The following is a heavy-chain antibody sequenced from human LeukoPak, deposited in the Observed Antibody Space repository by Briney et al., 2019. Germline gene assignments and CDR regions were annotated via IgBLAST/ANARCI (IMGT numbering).Heavy chain of an antibody. J-gene: IGHJ6*03. CDR1: GYTFTSYD. CDR2: MNPNSGNT. Sequence: ASVKVSCKASGYTFTSYDINWVRQATGQGLEWMGWMNPNSGNTGYAQKFQGRVTMTRNTSISTAYMELSSLRTEDMAVYYCTTVGRGYSSWGDYYYYYMDVWGKGTTVTISS. V-gene: IGHV1-8*01. CDR3: TTVGRGYSSWGDYYYYYMDV. D-gene: IGHD6-13*01.